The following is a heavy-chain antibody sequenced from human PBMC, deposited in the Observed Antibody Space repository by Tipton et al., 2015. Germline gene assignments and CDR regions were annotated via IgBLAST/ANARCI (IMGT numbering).Heavy chain of an antibody. CDR2: IYDSGST. V-gene: IGHV4-30-2*01. Sequence: TLSLTCTVSGGSFSSGVHSWNWVRQPPGKGLEWLGNIYDSGSTSYNPSLKSRVTISVDRSRRQYFLRLTSVTAADSAVYFCARGGLDGFQVWGRGTPVTVSS. CDR1: GGSFSSGVHS. CDR3: ARGGLDGFQV. D-gene: IGHD3/OR15-3a*01. J-gene: IGHJ1*01.